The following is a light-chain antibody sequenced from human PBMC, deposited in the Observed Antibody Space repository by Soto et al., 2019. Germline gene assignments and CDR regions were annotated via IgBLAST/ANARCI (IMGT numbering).Light chain of an antibody. J-gene: IGKJ4*01. CDR3: QQYYSLPP. V-gene: IGKV1D-8*03. Sequence: VIWMSQSPSLLSASTGYRVTISCLMSQGISSYLAWYQQKPGKAPQLLIYAASTLQRRDSSKYNGSGSGTDFTLSFCCLQSEDFATYYWQQYYSLPPFGGGPKVDIK. CDR1: QGISSY. CDR2: AAS.